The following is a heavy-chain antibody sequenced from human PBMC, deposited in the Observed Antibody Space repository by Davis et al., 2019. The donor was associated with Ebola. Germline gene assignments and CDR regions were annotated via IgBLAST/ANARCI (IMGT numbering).Heavy chain of an antibody. V-gene: IGHV1-18*01. Sequence: ASVKVSCKTFGYTFTSYGITWVRQAPGQGLEWMGWISAYNGKTNYAQKLQDRVTMTTDTSTTTAYMQLSSLISEDTAVYYCARLIAAAGTISVYYGMDVWGKGTTVTVSS. D-gene: IGHD6-13*01. J-gene: IGHJ6*04. CDR1: GYTFTSYG. CDR3: ARLIAAAGTISVYYGMDV. CDR2: ISAYNGKT.